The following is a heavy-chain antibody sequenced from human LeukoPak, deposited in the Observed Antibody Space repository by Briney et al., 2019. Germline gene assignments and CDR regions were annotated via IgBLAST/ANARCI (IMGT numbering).Heavy chain of an antibody. Sequence: GASVKVSCKASGYTFTSYYMHWVRQAPGQGLEWMGIINPSGGSTSYAQKFQGRVTMTRDMSTSTVYMELSSLRSEDTAVYYCARAYPSLAAVRDWGQGTLVTVSS. CDR3: ARAYPSLAAVRD. V-gene: IGHV1-46*01. D-gene: IGHD6-13*01. J-gene: IGHJ4*02. CDR1: GYTFTSYY. CDR2: INPSGGST.